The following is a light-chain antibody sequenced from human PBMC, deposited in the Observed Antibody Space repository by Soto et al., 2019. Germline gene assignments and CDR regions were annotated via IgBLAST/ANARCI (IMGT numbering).Light chain of an antibody. CDR1: QSINTY. J-gene: IGKJ1*01. CDR2: DAS. V-gene: IGKV3-11*01. CDR3: HQYNNWPT. Sequence: ENVLTQSPATLSLSPGEGATLSCRASQSINTYLAWYQQKPGQAPRLLIYDASKRATGIPARFSGSGSGTEFILTISSLQSADSAVYYCHQYNNWPTFGQGTKVDIK.